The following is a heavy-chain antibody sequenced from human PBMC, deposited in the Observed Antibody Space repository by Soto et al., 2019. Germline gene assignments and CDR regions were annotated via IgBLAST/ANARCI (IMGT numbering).Heavy chain of an antibody. J-gene: IGHJ4*02. V-gene: IGHV4-59*08. D-gene: IGHD3-9*01. CDR3: ARHFYDILTGYYYFDY. Sequence: SETLSLTCTVSGGSISSNYWSWIRQPPGKGLEYIGYIHHSGSTNYNPSLKSRVTISLDTSETQFSLKLSSVTAADTAVYYCARHFYDILTGYYYFDYWGQGVLVTVS. CDR1: GGSISSNY. CDR2: IHHSGST.